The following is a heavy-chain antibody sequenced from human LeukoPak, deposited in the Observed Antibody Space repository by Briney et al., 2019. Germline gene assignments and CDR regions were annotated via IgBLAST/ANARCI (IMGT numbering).Heavy chain of an antibody. CDR1: GFTFSSYG. Sequence: GRCLRLSCAASGFTFSSYGMHWVRQAPGKGLEWVAVISYDGSNKYYAHSVKGRFTISRDNSKNTLYLQINSLRAEDTAVYYCAKTFGGVIVQYYFDYWGQGTLVTVSS. CDR2: ISYDGSNK. CDR3: AKTFGGVIVQYYFDY. D-gene: IGHD3-16*02. V-gene: IGHV3-30*18. J-gene: IGHJ4*02.